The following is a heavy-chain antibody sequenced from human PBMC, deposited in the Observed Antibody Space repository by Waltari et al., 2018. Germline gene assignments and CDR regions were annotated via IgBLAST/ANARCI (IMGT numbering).Heavy chain of an antibody. Sequence: QVQLVQSGAEVKKPGASVKVSCKVSGYSLPALSTHWVRQAPGKGLEWMGGFDPKDAETIYAQNFQGRVAMTEDTSTDTAYIDLTSLTSEDTAIYYCTTFNWGHDAFDLWGQGTLVTVSS. CDR3: TTFNWGHDAFDL. CDR1: GYSLPALS. CDR2: FDPKDAET. V-gene: IGHV1-24*01. J-gene: IGHJ3*01. D-gene: IGHD7-27*01.